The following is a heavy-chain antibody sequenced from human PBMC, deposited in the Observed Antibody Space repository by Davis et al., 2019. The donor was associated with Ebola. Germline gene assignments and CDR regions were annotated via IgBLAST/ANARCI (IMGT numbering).Heavy chain of an antibody. D-gene: IGHD2-15*01. Sequence: PGGSLRLSCAASGFTFSSYWMSWVRQAPGKGLEWVANIKQDGSEKYYVDSVKGRFTISRDNAKNSLYLQMNSLRAEDTAVYYCARDHYCSGGSCSYYYYYYGMDVWGQGTTVTVSS. CDR1: GFTFSSYW. J-gene: IGHJ6*02. V-gene: IGHV3-7*01. CDR3: ARDHYCSGGSCSYYYYYYGMDV. CDR2: IKQDGSEK.